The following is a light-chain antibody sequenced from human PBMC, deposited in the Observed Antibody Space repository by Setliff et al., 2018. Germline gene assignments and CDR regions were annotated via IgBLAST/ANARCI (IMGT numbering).Light chain of an antibody. J-gene: IGLJ1*01. Sequence: QSVLTQPASVSGSPGQSITISCTGTNSDVGTYSFVSWYQQHPGKAPKLMIYDVTNRPSGVSSRFSGSKSGNTAFLTVSGLQAEDEAEYFCGSYEGSNNYVFGSGTKV. CDR2: DVT. V-gene: IGLV2-14*01. CDR3: GSYEGSNNYV. CDR1: NSDVGTYSF.